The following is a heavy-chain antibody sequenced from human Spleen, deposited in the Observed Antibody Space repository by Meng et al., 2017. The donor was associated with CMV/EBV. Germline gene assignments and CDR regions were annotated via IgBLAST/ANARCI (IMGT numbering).Heavy chain of an antibody. V-gene: IGHV4-39*07. Sequence: RLQESGPGLVKPSETLSLTCTVSGGSIVSSRSYWGWIRQPPGKGLEWIGSIYYSGSTYYNPSLKSRVTISVDTSKNQFSLKLSSVTAADTAVYYCARGTYYDFWSAAPGYFDYWGQGTLVTVSS. CDR2: IYYSGST. CDR1: GGSIVSSRSY. CDR3: ARGTYYDFWSAAPGYFDY. J-gene: IGHJ4*02. D-gene: IGHD3-3*01.